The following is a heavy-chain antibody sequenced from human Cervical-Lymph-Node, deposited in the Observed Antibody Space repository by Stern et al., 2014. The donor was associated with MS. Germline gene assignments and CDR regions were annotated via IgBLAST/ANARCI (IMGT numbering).Heavy chain of an antibody. CDR2: INPRGGST. CDR3: AIIEGWNGMDV. Sequence: QVQLGQSGAEVKKPGASVRVSCKASGYNFTTYYMHWVRQAPGQGLEWMGIINPRGGSTSYAQKFQGRVIMTRDTSTSTVYMELSSLRFEDTALYYCAIIEGWNGMDVWGQGTTVIASS. J-gene: IGHJ6*02. V-gene: IGHV1-46*01. D-gene: IGHD1-26*01. CDR1: GYNFTTYY.